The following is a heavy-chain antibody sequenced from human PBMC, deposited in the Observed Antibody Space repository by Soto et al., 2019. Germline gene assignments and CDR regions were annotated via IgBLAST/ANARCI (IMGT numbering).Heavy chain of an antibody. D-gene: IGHD6-13*01. CDR1: GGSISSGGYS. Sequence: SETLSLTCAVSGGSISSGGYSWSWIRQPPGKGLEWIGYIYHSGSTYYNPSLKSRVTISVDRSKNQFSLKLSSVTAADTAMYYCSRLGYSSTLYPVSLEYWGHGTLVSGSS. J-gene: IGHJ4*01. V-gene: IGHV4-30-2*01. CDR2: IYHSGST. CDR3: SRLGYSSTLYPVSLEY.